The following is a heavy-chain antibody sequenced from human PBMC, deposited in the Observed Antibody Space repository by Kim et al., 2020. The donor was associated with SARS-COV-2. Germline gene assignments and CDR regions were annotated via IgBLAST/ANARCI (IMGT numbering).Heavy chain of an antibody. D-gene: IGHD3-9*01. V-gene: IGHV3-49*04. J-gene: IGHJ5*02. CDR3: IRVAEGIRYFDWLLFYGYH. CDR1: GFTFGDYA. Sequence: GGSLRLSWTASGFTFGDYAMSWVRQAPGKGLEWVGFIRSKAYGGTTEYAASVKGRFTISRDDSKSIAYLQMNSLKTEDTAVYYCIRVAEGIRYFDWLLFYGYHWGQGTLVTVSS. CDR2: IRSKAYGGTT.